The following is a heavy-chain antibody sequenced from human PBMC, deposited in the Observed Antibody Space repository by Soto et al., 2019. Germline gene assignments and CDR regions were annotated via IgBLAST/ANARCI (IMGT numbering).Heavy chain of an antibody. J-gene: IGHJ4*02. Sequence: QVQLVQSGAEVKKPGSSVKVSCKASGGIFSTYAISWLRQAPGQELEWMGGIIPLFGTPNYAQRCQGRVTITADESTSTAYMELSRVRSEDTSVYYCARDRDDYGSGNYYNRIDFWGQGTLVTVSS. CDR3: ARDRDDYGSGNYYNRIDF. V-gene: IGHV1-69*01. CDR2: IIPLFGTP. D-gene: IGHD3-10*01. CDR1: GGIFSTYA.